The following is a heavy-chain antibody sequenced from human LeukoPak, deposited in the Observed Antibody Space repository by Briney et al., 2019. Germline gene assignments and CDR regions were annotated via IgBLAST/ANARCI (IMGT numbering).Heavy chain of an antibody. D-gene: IGHD3-9*01. V-gene: IGHV3-30-3*01. CDR2: ISYDGSNK. J-gene: IGHJ4*02. Sequence: HTGGSLRLSCAASGFTFSSHAMHWVRQAPGKGLEWVAVISYDGSNKYYADSVKGRFTISRDNSKNTLYLQMNSLRAEDTAVYYCARGPPDYYDILTGYYSFDYWGQGTLVTVSS. CDR1: GFTFSSHA. CDR3: ARGPPDYYDILTGYYSFDY.